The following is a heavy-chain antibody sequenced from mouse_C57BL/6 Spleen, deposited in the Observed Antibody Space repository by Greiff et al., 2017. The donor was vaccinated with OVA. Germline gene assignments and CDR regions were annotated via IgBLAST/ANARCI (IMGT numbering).Heavy chain of an antibody. CDR2: ISSGGSYT. CDR1: GFTFSSYG. Sequence: EVKVVESGGDLVKPGGSLKLSCAASGFTFSSYGMSWVRQTPDKRLEWVATISSGGSYTYYPDSVKGRFTISRDNAKNTLYLQMSSLKSEDTAMYYCARTVVARMDYWGQGTSVTVSS. CDR3: ARTVVARMDY. V-gene: IGHV5-6*01. D-gene: IGHD1-1*01. J-gene: IGHJ4*01.